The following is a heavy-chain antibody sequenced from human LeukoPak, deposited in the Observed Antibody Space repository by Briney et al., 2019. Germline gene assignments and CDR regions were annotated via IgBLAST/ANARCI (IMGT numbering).Heavy chain of an antibody. D-gene: IGHD2-2*03. Sequence: PGGSLRLSCAASGLSFSSYAMSWVRQAPGKGLEWVSAISGSGGSTYYADSVKGRFTISRDNSKNTLYLQMNSLRAEDTAVYYCAKDLALGIVVVPAAPFDYWGQGTLVTVSS. V-gene: IGHV3-23*01. CDR1: GLSFSSYA. J-gene: IGHJ4*02. CDR3: AKDLALGIVVVPAAPFDY. CDR2: ISGSGGST.